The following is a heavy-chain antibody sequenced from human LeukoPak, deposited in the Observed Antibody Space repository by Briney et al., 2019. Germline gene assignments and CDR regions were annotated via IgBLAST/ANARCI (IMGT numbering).Heavy chain of an antibody. CDR1: GGSISSYY. CDR3: ARHSRLDKSSLSWADY. CDR2: IYYSGST. J-gene: IGHJ4*02. Sequence: PSETLSLTCTVSGGSISSYYWSWIRQPPGKGREWIGYIYYSGSTNYNPSLKSRVTISVDTSKNQFSLKLSSVTAADTAVYYCARHSRLDKSSLSWADYWGQGTLVTVSS. V-gene: IGHV4-59*08. D-gene: IGHD2-2*03.